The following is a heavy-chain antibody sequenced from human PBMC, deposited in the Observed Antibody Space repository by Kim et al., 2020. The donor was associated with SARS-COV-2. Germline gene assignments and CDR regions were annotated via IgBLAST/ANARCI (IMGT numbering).Heavy chain of an antibody. V-gene: IGHV3-74*01. Sequence: YADSVQGRFTISRDNGKNTLYLQMNSLRADDTAVYYCARRTLSGSDYYFDHWGQGALVAVSS. J-gene: IGHJ4*02. CDR3: ARRTLSGSDYYFDH. D-gene: IGHD1-26*01.